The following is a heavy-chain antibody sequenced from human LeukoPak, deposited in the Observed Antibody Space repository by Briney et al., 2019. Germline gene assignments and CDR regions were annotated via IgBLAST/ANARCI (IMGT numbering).Heavy chain of an antibody. CDR3: ASLDTAKQPLANH. CDR2: IREERGQE. V-gene: IGHV3-7*03. D-gene: IGHD5-18*01. Sequence: PGGSLRLSCVASGLTVSKHWMSWVRQAPGKGLEWVANIREERGQEYYVDSVKGRFTISKNSAKNSLYLQMNTLRVEDTAMYYCASLDTAKQPLANHWGQGTLVTVSS. CDR1: GLTVSKHW. J-gene: IGHJ5*02.